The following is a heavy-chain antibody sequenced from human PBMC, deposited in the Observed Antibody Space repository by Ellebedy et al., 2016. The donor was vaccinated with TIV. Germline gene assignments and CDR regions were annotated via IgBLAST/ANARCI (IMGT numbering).Heavy chain of an antibody. CDR2: LYPIGAT. D-gene: IGHD6-13*01. CDR3: TRGGYSSSFGPP. CDR1: GFLASDSY. J-gene: IGHJ6*02. V-gene: IGHV3-53*01. Sequence: PGGSLRLSCAASGFLASDSYISWVRQGPRKGLEWASTLYPIGATSYADSVKGRFIISRDTSTNTVYLQLTSLRREDTAVYFCTRGGYSSSFGPPWGQGTTVTVSS.